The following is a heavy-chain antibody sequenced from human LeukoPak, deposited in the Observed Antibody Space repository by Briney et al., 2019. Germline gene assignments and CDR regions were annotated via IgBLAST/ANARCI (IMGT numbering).Heavy chain of an antibody. V-gene: IGHV4-61*10. CDR2: IYYSGST. CDR1: GGSISSGSYY. Sequence: SQTLSLTCTVSGGSISSGSYYWSWIRQPAGKGLEWIGYIYYSGSTNYNPSLKSRVTISVDTSKNQFSLKLSSVTAADTAVYYCASTSLEMATDYWGQGTLVTVSS. D-gene: IGHD5-24*01. CDR3: ASTSLEMATDY. J-gene: IGHJ4*02.